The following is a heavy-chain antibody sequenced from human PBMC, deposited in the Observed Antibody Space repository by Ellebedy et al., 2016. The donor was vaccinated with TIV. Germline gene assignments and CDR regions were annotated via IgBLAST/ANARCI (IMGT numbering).Heavy chain of an antibody. J-gene: IGHJ6*02. CDR3: ARFRSGIVVAPAHYGMDV. Sequence: SETLSLXXAVSGRSLSGYFWTWFRQPPGQGLEWIGEINHSGGTKYSSALRGRVSISVDTSKNQFSLRVSSVTAADTAVYYCARFRSGIVVAPAHYGMDVWGQGTTVTVSS. D-gene: IGHD2-2*01. V-gene: IGHV4-34*01. CDR2: INHSGGT. CDR1: GRSLSGYF.